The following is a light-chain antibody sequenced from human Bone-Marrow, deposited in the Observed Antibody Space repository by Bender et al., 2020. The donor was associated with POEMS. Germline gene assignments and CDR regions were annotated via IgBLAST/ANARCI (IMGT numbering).Light chain of an antibody. CDR2: GVN. CDR1: SSDIGDYNF. V-gene: IGLV2-11*01. J-gene: IGLJ2*01. CDR3: CSYAGAVAL. Sequence: QSALTQPRSVSGSPGQSVTISCTGTSSDIGDYNFVSWYQRHPDEAPKLIIYGVNRLASGVPDRFSASKSGTTASLTISGLQAEDEADYFCCSYAGAVALFGGGTRLTVL.